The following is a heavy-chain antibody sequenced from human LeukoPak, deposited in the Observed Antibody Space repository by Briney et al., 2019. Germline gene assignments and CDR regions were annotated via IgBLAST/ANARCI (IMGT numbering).Heavy chain of an antibody. CDR2: ISSSGSTI. V-gene: IGHV3-48*03. Sequence: GGSLRLSCAASGFTFSSYEMNWVRQAPGKGLEWVSYISSSGSTICYADSVKGRFTISRDNAKNSLYLQMNSLRAEDTAVYYCAREFGGTYDYWGQGTLVTVSS. D-gene: IGHD3-16*01. J-gene: IGHJ4*02. CDR3: AREFGGTYDY. CDR1: GFTFSSYE.